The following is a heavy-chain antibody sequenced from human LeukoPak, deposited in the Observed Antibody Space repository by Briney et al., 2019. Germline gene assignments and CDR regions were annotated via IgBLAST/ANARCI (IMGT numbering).Heavy chain of an antibody. CDR2: IYYSGST. J-gene: IGHJ6*03. CDR3: ARAPDYYMDV. V-gene: IGHV4-59*01. CDR1: GGSISSYY. Sequence: SEALSLTCTVSGGSISSYYWSWIRQPPGKGLEWIGYIYYSGSTNYDPSLKSRVTISVDTSKNQFSLKLSSVTAADTAVYYCARAPDYYMDVWGKGTTVTVSS.